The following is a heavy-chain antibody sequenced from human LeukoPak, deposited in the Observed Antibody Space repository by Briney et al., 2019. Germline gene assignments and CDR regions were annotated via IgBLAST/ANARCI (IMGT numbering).Heavy chain of an antibody. Sequence: SQTLSLTCTVSGGSISSGGYYWRWLRQQPGKGLEWIGYIYYSGSTYYHPSLKSRFTISVEKSKNPYTLKLSAVTAAGTAVYYWAREDQRWYYYYMGVWGKGTTVTVSS. CDR2: IYYSGST. CDR3: AREDQRWYYYYMGV. CDR1: GGSISSGGYY. J-gene: IGHJ6*03. D-gene: IGHD6-25*01. V-gene: IGHV4-31*03.